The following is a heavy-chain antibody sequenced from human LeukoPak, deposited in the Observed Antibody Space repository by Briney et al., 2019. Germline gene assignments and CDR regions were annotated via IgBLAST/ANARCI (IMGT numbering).Heavy chain of an antibody. D-gene: IGHD1-26*01. J-gene: IGHJ6*02. V-gene: IGHV1-58*01. Sequence: GASVKVSFTAPRFTFTSSALQRVRQARGQRLEWIRLIVVGSGNTNYAQKFQERVTIARDMSTSTAYMELSSLRSEDTAVYYCAADQGGSYYYYGMDVWGQGTTVTVSS. CDR3: AADQGGSYYYYGMDV. CDR1: RFTFTSSA. CDR2: IVVGSGNT.